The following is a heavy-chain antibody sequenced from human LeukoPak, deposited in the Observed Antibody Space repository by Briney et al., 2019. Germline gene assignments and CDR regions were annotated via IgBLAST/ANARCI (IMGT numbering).Heavy chain of an antibody. J-gene: IGHJ4*02. V-gene: IGHV1-18*04. CDR2: ISAYNGNT. Sequence: GASVTVSCKASGYTFTSYGISWVRQAPGKGVEGMGWISAYNGNTNYAQKLQGRVTMTTDTSTSTAYMELRSLRSDDTAVYYCARDRSVVVVAANGGPFDYWGQGTLVTVSS. CDR1: GYTFTSYG. D-gene: IGHD2-15*01. CDR3: ARDRSVVVVAANGGPFDY.